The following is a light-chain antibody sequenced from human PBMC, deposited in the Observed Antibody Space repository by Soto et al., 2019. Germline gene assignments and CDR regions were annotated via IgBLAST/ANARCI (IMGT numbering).Light chain of an antibody. CDR2: DVS. CDR3: SSYTSSSTRDV. J-gene: IGLJ1*01. V-gene: IGLV2-14*01. CDR1: SSDVGGYNY. Sequence: QSVLTQPASVSGSPGQSITISCTGTSSDVGGYNYVSWYQQYPGKAPKLMIYDVSNRPSGVSNRFSGSKSGNTASLTISGLQAEDEADYYCSSYTSSSTRDVFGTGTKVTVL.